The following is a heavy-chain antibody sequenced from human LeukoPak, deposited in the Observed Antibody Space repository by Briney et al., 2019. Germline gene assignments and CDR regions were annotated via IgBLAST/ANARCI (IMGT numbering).Heavy chain of an antibody. J-gene: IGHJ4*02. CDR2: IYYSGST. D-gene: IGHD6-19*01. V-gene: IGHV4-59*01. CDR3: ARGNTRDSSGWWGFDY. Sequence: PSETLSLTCTVSGGSISSYYWSWIRQPPGKGLEWIGYIYYSGSTNYNPSLKSRVTISVDTSKNQFSLKLSSVTAADTAVYYCARGNTRDSSGWWGFDYWGQGTLVTVSS. CDR1: GGSISSYY.